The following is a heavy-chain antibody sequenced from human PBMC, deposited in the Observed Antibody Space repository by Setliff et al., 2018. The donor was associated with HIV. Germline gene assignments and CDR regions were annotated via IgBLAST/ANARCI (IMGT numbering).Heavy chain of an antibody. D-gene: IGHD2-2*01. J-gene: IGHJ6*03. CDR1: GGPFSSTS. CDR3: ARAQLPPTYIDV. V-gene: IGHV4-59*01. Sequence: SETLSLTCTVSGGPFSSTSWSWIRQFPGQGLEWIGYIYYSGNTNYNPSLKSRVTISIDTSKNRFFLKLNSVTAADTAVYYCARAQLPPTYIDVWGKGTTVTVSS. CDR2: IYYSGNT.